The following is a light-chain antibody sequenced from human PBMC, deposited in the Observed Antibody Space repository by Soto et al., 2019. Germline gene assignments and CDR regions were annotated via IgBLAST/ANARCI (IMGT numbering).Light chain of an antibody. CDR2: DVH. CDR3: SSYTMSRTVV. CDR1: SSDVGGYNY. Sequence: QSVLTQPASVSGSPGQSITISCTGTSSDVGGYNYVSWYQQHPGKAPQLMIYDVHDRPSGVSNRFSGSKSGNTASLTISGLQAEDEADYYCSSYTMSRTVVFGGGTKLTVL. J-gene: IGLJ2*01. V-gene: IGLV2-14*01.